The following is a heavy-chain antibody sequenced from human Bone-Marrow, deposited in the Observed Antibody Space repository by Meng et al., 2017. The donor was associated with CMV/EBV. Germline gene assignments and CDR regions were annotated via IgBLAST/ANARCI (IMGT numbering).Heavy chain of an antibody. D-gene: IGHD3-3*01. CDR3: ARSRDDFWSGYPDAFDI. CDR1: GGSISSYY. CDR2: IYYSGST. V-gene: IGHV4-59*01. J-gene: IGHJ3*02. Sequence: SETLSLTCTVSGGSISSYYWSWIRQPPGKGLEWIGYIYYSGSTNYNPSLKSRVTISVDTSKNQFSLKLSSVTAADTAVYYCARSRDDFWSGYPDAFDIWGQGTRVTGSS.